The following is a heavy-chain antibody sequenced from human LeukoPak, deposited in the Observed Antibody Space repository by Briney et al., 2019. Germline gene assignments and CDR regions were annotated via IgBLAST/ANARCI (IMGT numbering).Heavy chain of an antibody. V-gene: IGHV4-30-2*01. CDR2: IYHSGST. CDR3: ARDTFWDCSGGSCLHIDY. Sequence: SETLSLTCTVSGGSISSGGYYWSWIRQPPGKGLEWIGYIYHSGSTYYNPSLKSRVTISVDRSKDQFSLKLSSVTAADTAVYYCARDTFWDCSGGSCLHIDYWGQGTLVTVSS. D-gene: IGHD2-15*01. J-gene: IGHJ4*02. CDR1: GGSISSGGYY.